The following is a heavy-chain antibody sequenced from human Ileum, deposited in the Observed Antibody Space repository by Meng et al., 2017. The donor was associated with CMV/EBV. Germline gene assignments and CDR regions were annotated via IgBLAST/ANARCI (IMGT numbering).Heavy chain of an antibody. CDR2: IHDSGST. D-gene: IGHD6-6*01. Sequence: VQLQESAPVLGKPSQTLSLTCTVSGDSISSCHYYWSWIRQTPGKGLEWIGHIHDSGSTYYNPSLQSRVTISVDTSKNQFSLKLSSVTAADTAVYYCARVWGIAVRPLDYWGQGTLVTVSS. CDR1: GDSISSCHYY. CDR3: ARVWGIAVRPLDY. J-gene: IGHJ4*02. V-gene: IGHV4-30-4*01.